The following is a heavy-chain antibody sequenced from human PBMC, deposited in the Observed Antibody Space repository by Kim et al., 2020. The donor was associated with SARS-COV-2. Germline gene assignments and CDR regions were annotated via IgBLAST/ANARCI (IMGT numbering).Heavy chain of an antibody. V-gene: IGHV4-30-2*04. CDR3: ADDYGDY. CDR2: HSGST. Sequence: HSGSTYYNPSLKRRVTISVDTSKNQFSLKLSSVTAADTAVYYCADDYGDYWGQGTLVTVSS. J-gene: IGHJ4*02.